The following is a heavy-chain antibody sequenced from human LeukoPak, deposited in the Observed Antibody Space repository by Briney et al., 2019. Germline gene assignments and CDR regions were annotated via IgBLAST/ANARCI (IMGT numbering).Heavy chain of an antibody. V-gene: IGHV4-59*08. J-gene: IGHJ4*02. CDR2: THYTGNT. CDR3: AKWSSTLKAFDF. D-gene: IGHD2-8*01. CDR1: GDSINNYY. Sequence: SETLSLTCSVSGDSINNYYWNWIRQPPGKELEWIAYTHYTGNTKSNPSLKSRVTTSVDTSKSQFSLKLSSVTAADTAVYYCAKWSSTLKAFDFWGQGILVIVS.